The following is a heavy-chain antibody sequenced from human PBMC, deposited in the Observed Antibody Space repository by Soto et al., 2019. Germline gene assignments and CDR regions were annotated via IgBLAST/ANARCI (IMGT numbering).Heavy chain of an antibody. J-gene: IGHJ4*02. V-gene: IGHV3-30*03. CDR2: IPRDGRTT. CDR1: GFTVSSYG. CDR3: TGEVASGY. Sequence: QVQLVESGGGVVQPGRSLRLSCAVSGFTVSSYGMHWVRQAPGKGLEWVAVIPRDGRTTFYADSVKGRFTISRDNSRNTLFLEMNSLRGDDMAVYYCTGEVASGYWGQGTLVTVSS. D-gene: IGHD2-8*02.